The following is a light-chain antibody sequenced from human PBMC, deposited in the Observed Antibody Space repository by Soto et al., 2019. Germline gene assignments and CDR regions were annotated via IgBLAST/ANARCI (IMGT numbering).Light chain of an antibody. Sequence: QSALTQPASVSGSPGQSVTISCTGSSSGVGTYDLVSWYQQHPGKAPKILIYEGTKRPSGVSNRFSGSKSGNTASLTISGLQAEDEADYFCCSYAGFSTLVFGGGTKLTVL. V-gene: IGLV2-23*01. CDR3: CSYAGFSTLV. CDR2: EGT. J-gene: IGLJ3*02. CDR1: SSGVGTYDL.